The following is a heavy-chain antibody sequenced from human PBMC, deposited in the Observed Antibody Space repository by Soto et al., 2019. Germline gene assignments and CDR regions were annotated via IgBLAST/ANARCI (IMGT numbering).Heavy chain of an antibody. V-gene: IGHV1-69*13. CDR1: GGTSSSYA. J-gene: IGHJ6*02. CDR2: IIPIFGTA. D-gene: IGHD4-4*01. Sequence: SVKVSCKASGGTSSSYAISWVRQAPGQGLEWMGGIIPIFGTANYAQKFQGRVTITADESTSTAYMELSSLRSEDTAVYYCARGAWDDYSGTNYGMDVWGQGTTVTVSS. CDR3: ARGAWDDYSGTNYGMDV.